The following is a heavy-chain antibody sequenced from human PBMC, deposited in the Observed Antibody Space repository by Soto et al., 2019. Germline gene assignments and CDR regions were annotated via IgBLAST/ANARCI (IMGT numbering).Heavy chain of an antibody. J-gene: IGHJ4*02. CDR1: GFTFSIYA. V-gene: IGHV3-23*01. CDR2: ISGSGDYT. Sequence: ESGGGLVQPGGSLRLSCAASGFTFSIYAMSWVRQAPGKGLEWVSAISGSGDYTYYADSVKGRFAISRDNAKNTLYLQMNSLRAEDTAVYYCAKVLKAVAGTYDYWGQGTLVTVSS. CDR3: AKVLKAVAGTYDY. D-gene: IGHD6-19*01.